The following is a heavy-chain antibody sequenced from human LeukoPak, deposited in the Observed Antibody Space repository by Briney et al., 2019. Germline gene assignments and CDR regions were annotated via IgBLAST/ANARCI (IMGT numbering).Heavy chain of an antibody. Sequence: GGSLRLSCAASGFTFSSNAMSWVRQAPGKGLEWVSGISGSGGTTYYADSVKGRFTISRDNSKNTLYLQMNSLRAEDTAVYYCARDKGVFGGVMDYWGQGTLVTVSS. CDR1: GFTFSSNA. D-gene: IGHD3-16*01. J-gene: IGHJ4*02. CDR3: ARDKGVFGGVMDY. CDR2: ISGSGGTT. V-gene: IGHV3-23*01.